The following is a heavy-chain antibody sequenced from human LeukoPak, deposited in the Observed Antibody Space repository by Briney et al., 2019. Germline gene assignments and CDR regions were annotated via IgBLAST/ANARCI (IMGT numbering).Heavy chain of an antibody. J-gene: IGHJ6*02. CDR2: ISSSGSTI. Sequence: PGGSLRLSCAASGFTFSDYYMSWIRQAPGKGLEWVSYISSSGSTIYYADSVKGRFTISRDNAKNSLYLQMNSLRAEETAVHYCARHRPGDFWSGYYLHYGMDVWGQGTTVTVSS. D-gene: IGHD3-3*01. CDR3: ARHRPGDFWSGYYLHYGMDV. V-gene: IGHV3-11*01. CDR1: GFTFSDYY.